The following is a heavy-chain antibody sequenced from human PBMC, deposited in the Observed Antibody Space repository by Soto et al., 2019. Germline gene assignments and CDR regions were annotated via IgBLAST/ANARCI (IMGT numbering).Heavy chain of an antibody. V-gene: IGHV4-30-4*01. J-gene: IGHJ4*02. D-gene: IGHD3-9*01. CDR1: GGSISHVYYY. CDR3: AKGSQYDILTAHHAFES. Sequence: SETLSLTCAVSGGSISHVYYYWSWIRQLPDKGLEWIGHIYNGGSTYNNPSLTSRVTISVDTSRNQFSLQLTSVSAADTAVYYCAKGSQYDILTAHHAFESWGQGTLVTVSS. CDR2: IYNGGST.